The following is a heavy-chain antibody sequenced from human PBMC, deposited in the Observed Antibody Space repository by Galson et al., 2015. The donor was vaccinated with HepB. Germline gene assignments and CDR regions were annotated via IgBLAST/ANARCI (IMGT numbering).Heavy chain of an antibody. D-gene: IGHD6-19*01. CDR3: TRPGGGLVPALGY. Sequence: SLRLSCAASGFTFSGSAMHWVRQASGKGLEWVGRIRSKANSYATAYAASVKGRFTISRDDSKNTAYLQMNSLKTEDTAVYYCTRPGGGLVPALGYWGQGTLVTVSS. V-gene: IGHV3-73*01. CDR1: GFTFSGSA. CDR2: IRSKANSYAT. J-gene: IGHJ4*02.